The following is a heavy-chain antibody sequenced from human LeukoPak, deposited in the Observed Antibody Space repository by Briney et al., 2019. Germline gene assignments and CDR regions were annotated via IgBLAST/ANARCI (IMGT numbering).Heavy chain of an antibody. D-gene: IGHD5-12*01. CDR1: GFTVSSNE. CDR3: ARAGSHRNSGYDY. V-gene: IGHV3-38-3*01. CDR2: ISGGST. Sequence: GGSLRLSCAASGFTVSSNEMSWVRQAPGKGLEWVSSISGGSTYYADSRKGRFTISRDNSKNTLHLQMNSLRAEDTAVYYCARAGSHRNSGYDYWGQGTLVTVSS. J-gene: IGHJ4*02.